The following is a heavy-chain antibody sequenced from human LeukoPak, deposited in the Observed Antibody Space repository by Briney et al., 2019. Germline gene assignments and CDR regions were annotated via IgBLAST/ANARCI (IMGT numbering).Heavy chain of an antibody. V-gene: IGHV1-46*01. CDR2: INPSGGST. CDR1: GYTFTSYY. Sequence: AASVKVSCKASGYTFTSYYMHWVRQAPGQGLEWMGIINPSGGSTSYAQKFQGRVTMTRDMSTSTVYMELSSLRSEDTAVYYCARAGTAPNFDYWGQGTLVTVSS. D-gene: IGHD6-19*01. J-gene: IGHJ4*02. CDR3: ARAGTAPNFDY.